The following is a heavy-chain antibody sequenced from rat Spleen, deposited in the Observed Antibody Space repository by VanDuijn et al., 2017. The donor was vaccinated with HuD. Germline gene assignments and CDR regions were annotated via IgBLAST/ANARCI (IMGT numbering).Heavy chain of an antibody. Sequence: QVQLKESGPGLMQPSQTLSLTCIVSGFSLTSYHVHWVRQSPGKGLEWIGAMWSGGTTDYNSALKSRLSISRDTSKNQVFLKMNSLQTDDTGTYYCTRDHMMVVIRDWGQGVMVTVSS. J-gene: IGHJ2*01. D-gene: IGHD1-12*02. V-gene: IGHV2-45*01. CDR3: TRDHMMVVIRD. CDR2: MWSGGTT. CDR1: GFSLTSYH.